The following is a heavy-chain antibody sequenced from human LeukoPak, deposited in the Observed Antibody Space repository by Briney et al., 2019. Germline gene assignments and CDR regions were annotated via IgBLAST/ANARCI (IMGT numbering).Heavy chain of an antibody. CDR1: GFTFSSYS. J-gene: IGHJ3*02. V-gene: IGHV3-21*01. Sequence: GGSLRLSCAASGFTFSSYSMNWVRQAPGKGLEWVSSISSSSSYIYYADSVKGRFTISRDNAKNSLYLQMNSLRAEDTAVYYCARVFYSVIGGCSYGYSSDAFDIWGQGTMVTVSS. D-gene: IGHD5-18*01. CDR3: ARVFYSVIGGCSYGYSSDAFDI. CDR2: ISSSSSYI.